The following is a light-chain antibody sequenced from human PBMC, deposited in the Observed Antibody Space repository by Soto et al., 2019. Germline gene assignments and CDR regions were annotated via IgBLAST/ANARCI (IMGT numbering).Light chain of an antibody. J-gene: IGLJ2*01. CDR2: QVS. CDR3: SSYAGSTKGV. Sequence: QSVLTQPPSASGSPGQSVTISGTGTSNDDGRYDFVSWYQQHPGKAPKLIIYQVSRRPSGVPDRFSGSKSGNTASLTVSGLQTEDEADYYCSSYAGSTKGVFGGGTKLTVL. CDR1: SNDDGRYDF. V-gene: IGLV2-8*01.